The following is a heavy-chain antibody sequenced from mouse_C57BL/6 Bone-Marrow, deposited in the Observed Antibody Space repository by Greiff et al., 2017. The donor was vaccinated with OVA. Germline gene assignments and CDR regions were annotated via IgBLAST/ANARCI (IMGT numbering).Heavy chain of an antibody. CDR3: ARKLGWYYFDY. V-gene: IGHV5-6*02. CDR2: ISSGGSYT. Sequence: DVMLVESGGDLVKPGGSLKLSCAASGFTFSSYGMSWVRQTPDKRLEWVATISSGGSYTYYPDSVKGRFTISRDNAKNTLYLQMSSLKSEDTAMYYCARKLGWYYFDYWGQGTTLTVSS. CDR1: GFTFSSYG. D-gene: IGHD4-1*01. J-gene: IGHJ2*01.